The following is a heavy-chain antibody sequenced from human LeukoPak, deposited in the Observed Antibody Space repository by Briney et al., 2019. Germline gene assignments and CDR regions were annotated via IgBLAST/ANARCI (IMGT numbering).Heavy chain of an antibody. CDR1: GFTFSSYA. J-gene: IGHJ6*04. V-gene: IGHV3-23*01. CDR2: ISGSGSST. CDR3: AELGITMIGGV. D-gene: IGHD3-10*02. Sequence: GGSLRLSRAASGFTFSSYAMSWVRQASGKGLEWVSAISGSGSSTYYADSVKGRFTISRDNAKNSLYLQMNSLRAEDTAVYYCAELGITMIGGVWGKGTTVTISS.